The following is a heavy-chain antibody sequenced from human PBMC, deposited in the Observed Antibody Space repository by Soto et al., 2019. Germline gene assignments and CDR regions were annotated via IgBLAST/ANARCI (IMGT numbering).Heavy chain of an antibody. Sequence: ASVKVSCKASGYTLTSYGISWVRQATGQGLEWMGWISAYNGNTNYAQKLQGRVTMTTDTSTSTAYMELRSLRSDDTAVYYCARAPSGWTASGYYYYMDVWGKGTTVTVS. CDR2: ISAYNGNT. CDR1: GYTLTSYG. CDR3: ARAPSGWTASGYYYYMDV. D-gene: IGHD3-10*01. J-gene: IGHJ6*03. V-gene: IGHV1-18*01.